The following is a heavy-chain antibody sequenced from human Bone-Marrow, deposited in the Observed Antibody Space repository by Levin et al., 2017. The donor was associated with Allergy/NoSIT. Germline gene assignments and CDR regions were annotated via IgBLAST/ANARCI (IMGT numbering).Heavy chain of an antibody. CDR1: GFTFNTLW. V-gene: IGHV3-7*01. CDR3: ARGGGAFDC. Sequence: PGGSLRLSCAFSGFTFNTLWMTWVRQAPGKGLEWVANIKEDGSDEYYVDSVKGRFTISRDNAKNSLYLQMNSLRAEDTAVYYCARGGGAFDCWGQGTIVTVSS. CDR2: IKEDGSDE. J-gene: IGHJ3*01.